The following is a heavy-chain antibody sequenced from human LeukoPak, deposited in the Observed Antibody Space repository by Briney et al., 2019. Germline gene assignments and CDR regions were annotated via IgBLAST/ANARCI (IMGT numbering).Heavy chain of an antibody. CDR3: ARDRDSGYDSYYYYGMDV. V-gene: IGHV1-69*10. Sequence: GASVTVSFKASGGTFNIYAISWVRQAPGQGLEWMGRIIPILGIANYAQKFQGRVTITADKSTSTAYMELSSLRSEDTAVYYCARDRDSGYDSYYYYGMDVWGQGTTVTVSS. D-gene: IGHD5-12*01. J-gene: IGHJ6*02. CDR2: IIPILGIA. CDR1: GGTFNIYA.